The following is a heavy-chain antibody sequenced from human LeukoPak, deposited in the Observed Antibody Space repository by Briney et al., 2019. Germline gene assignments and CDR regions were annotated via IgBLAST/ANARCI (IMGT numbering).Heavy chain of an antibody. J-gene: IGHJ4*02. CDR3: ARGERPYDY. D-gene: IGHD1-26*01. Sequence: ASVKVSCKTSGYTFTYYVVSWVRQAPGQGLEWMGWINAYNGNTNDAQKFQGRVTMTTDTSTSTAYMELRSLRSDDTAVYYCARGERPYDYWGQGTLVSVSS. CDR1: GYTFTYYV. V-gene: IGHV1-18*01. CDR2: INAYNGNT.